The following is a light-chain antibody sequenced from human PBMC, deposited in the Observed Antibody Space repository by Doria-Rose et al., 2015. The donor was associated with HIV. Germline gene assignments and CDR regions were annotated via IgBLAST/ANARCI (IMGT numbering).Light chain of an antibody. CDR3: HQCGTSWT. CDR2: DGS. CDR1: QSFSSTY. Sequence: EIVVTQSPGTLSLSPGERATLSCRASQSFSSTYLAWYQQKPGQAHSLLIYDGSTRATGIPDRFSASGSGTDFTLTINRLEPEDFALYYCHQCGTSWTFGQGTKVEI. V-gene: IGKV3-20*01. J-gene: IGKJ1*01.